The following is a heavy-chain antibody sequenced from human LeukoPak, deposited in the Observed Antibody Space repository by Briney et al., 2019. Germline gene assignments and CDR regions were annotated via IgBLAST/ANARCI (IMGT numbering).Heavy chain of an antibody. CDR2: IYTSGST. D-gene: IGHD3-22*01. J-gene: IGHJ6*03. V-gene: IGHV4-61*02. Sequence: SETLSLTCTVSGGSISSGSYYWSWIRQPAGKGLEWIGRIYTSGSTNYNPSLKSRVTISVDTSKNRFSLKLSSVTAADTAVYYCATMTTGDYYYYYMDVWGKGTTVTVSS. CDR1: GGSISSGSYY. CDR3: ATMTTGDYYYYYMDV.